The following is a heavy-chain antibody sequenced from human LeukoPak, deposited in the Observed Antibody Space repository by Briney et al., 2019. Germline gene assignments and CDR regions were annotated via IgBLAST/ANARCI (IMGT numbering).Heavy chain of an antibody. J-gene: IGHJ4*02. CDR3: ASLRSNYGDYLASDY. V-gene: IGHV3-48*01. CDR1: GFTFSSYG. Sequence: PGRSLRLSCAASGFTFSSYGMHWVRQAPGKGLEWVSYISSSSSTIYYADSVKGRFTISRDNAKNSLYLQMNSLRAEDTAVYYCASLRSNYGDYLASDYWGQGTLVTVSS. CDR2: ISSSSSTI. D-gene: IGHD4-17*01.